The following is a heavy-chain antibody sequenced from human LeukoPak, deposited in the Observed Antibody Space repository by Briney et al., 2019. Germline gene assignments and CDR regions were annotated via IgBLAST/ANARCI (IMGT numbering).Heavy chain of an antibody. D-gene: IGHD6-13*01. J-gene: IGHJ3*02. CDR3: ARYSRTWNVAFDI. CDR2: INGGGSTI. Sequence: PGGSLRLSCAASGFSFSSYEMNWVRQAPGKGLERLSYINGGGSTIYYADSVKGRFTISRDNAKNSLHLQMNSLRADDTAVYYCARYSRTWNVAFDIWGQATMVTVSS. V-gene: IGHV3-48*03. CDR1: GFSFSSYE.